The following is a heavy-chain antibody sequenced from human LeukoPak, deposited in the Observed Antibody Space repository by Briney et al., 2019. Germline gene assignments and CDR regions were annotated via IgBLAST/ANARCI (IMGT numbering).Heavy chain of an antibody. CDR2: INWNGGST. CDR1: GFTFDDYG. J-gene: IGHJ6*03. Sequence: PGGSLRLXCAASGFTFDDYGMSWVRQAPGKELEWVSGINWNGGSTGYADSVKGRFTISRDNAKNSLYLQMNSLRAEDTALYYCARLFSSWYRPGYYYYYMDVWGKGTTVTVSS. D-gene: IGHD6-13*01. CDR3: ARLFSSWYRPGYYYYYMDV. V-gene: IGHV3-20*04.